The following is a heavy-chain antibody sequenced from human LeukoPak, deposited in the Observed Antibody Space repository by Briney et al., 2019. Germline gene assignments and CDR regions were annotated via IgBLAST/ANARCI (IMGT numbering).Heavy chain of an antibody. CDR2: IYHSGST. V-gene: IGHV4-38-2*01. Sequence: SETLSLTCAVSGYSISSGYYWGWIRQPPGKGLEWIGSIYHSGSTYYNPSLKSRVTISVDTSKNQFSLKLSSVTAADTAVYYCAREARYSHGPFFDYWGQGTLVTVSS. CDR1: GYSISSGYY. J-gene: IGHJ4*02. CDR3: AREARYSHGPFFDY. D-gene: IGHD5-18*01.